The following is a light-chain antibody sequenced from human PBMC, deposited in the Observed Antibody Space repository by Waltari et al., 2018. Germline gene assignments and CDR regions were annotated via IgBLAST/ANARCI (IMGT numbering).Light chain of an antibody. CDR1: QRVSSSY. Sequence: EIVLTQSPGTLSLSPGARATLSCRASQRVSSSYLAWYQQKPGQAPRLLIYGASSRATGIPDRFSGSGSGTDFTLTISRLEPEDFAVYYCQQYGSSPLTFGGGTKVEIK. J-gene: IGKJ4*01. CDR3: QQYGSSPLT. V-gene: IGKV3-20*01. CDR2: GAS.